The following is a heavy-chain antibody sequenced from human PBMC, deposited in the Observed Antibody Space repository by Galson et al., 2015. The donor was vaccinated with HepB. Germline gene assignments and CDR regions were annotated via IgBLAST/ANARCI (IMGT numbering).Heavy chain of an antibody. D-gene: IGHD2-2*01. CDR1: GYTFTSYT. V-gene: IGHV1-3*01. J-gene: IGHJ5*02. CDR2: INAGNGNT. CDR3: AGDPYCSSTSCYDNWFDP. Sequence: SVKVSCKASGYTFTSYTLHWVRQAPGQRLEWMGWINAGNGNTKYSQRFQGRVTITRDTSASTAYTELSSLRSEDTAVYYCAGDPYCSSTSCYDNWFDPWGQGTLVTVSS.